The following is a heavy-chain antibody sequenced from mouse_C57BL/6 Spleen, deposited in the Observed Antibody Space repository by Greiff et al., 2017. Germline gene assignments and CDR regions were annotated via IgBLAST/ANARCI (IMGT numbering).Heavy chain of an antibody. CDR2: FHPYNDDT. D-gene: IGHD2-5*01. V-gene: IGHV1-47*01. CDR1: GYTFTTYP. Sequence: VMLVESGAELVKPGASVKMSCKASGYTFTTYPIEWMKQNHGKSLEWIGNFHPYNDDTKYNEKFKGKATLTVEKSSSTVYLELSRLTSDDSAVYYCARGYSNYDAMDYWGQGTSVTVSS. CDR3: ARGYSNYDAMDY. J-gene: IGHJ4*01.